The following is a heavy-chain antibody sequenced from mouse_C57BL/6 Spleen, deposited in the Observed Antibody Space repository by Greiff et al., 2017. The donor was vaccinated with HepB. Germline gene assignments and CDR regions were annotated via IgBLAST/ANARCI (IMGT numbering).Heavy chain of an antibody. CDR2: IHPNSGST. CDR1: GYTFTSYW. V-gene: IGHV1-64*01. CDR3: ASEGPYWYFDV. J-gene: IGHJ1*03. Sequence: QVQLQQPGAELVKPGASVTLSCKASGYTFTSYWMHWVKQSPGQGLEWIGMIHPNSGSTHYNEKFKSKATLTVDKYSNTAYMKLSSLTAEDAADYCCASEGPYWYFDVWGTGTTVTVSS.